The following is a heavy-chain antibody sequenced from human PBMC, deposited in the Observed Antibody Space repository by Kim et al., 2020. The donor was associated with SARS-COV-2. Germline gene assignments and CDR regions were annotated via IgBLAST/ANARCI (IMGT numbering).Heavy chain of an antibody. J-gene: IGHJ5*02. CDR2: IIPIFGTA. D-gene: IGHD3-22*01. V-gene: IGHV1-69*13. CDR3: ARDGGHGTMKDWFDP. Sequence: SVKVSCKASGGTFSSYAISWVRQAPGQGLEWMGGIIPIFGTANYAQKFQGRVTITADESTSTAYMELSSLRSEDTAVYYCARDGGHGTMKDWFDPWGQGTLVTVSS. CDR1: GGTFSSYA.